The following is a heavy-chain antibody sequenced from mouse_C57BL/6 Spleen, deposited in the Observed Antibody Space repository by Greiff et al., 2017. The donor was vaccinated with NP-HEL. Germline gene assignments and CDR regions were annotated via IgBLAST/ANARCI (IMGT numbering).Heavy chain of an antibody. V-gene: IGHV1-82*01. CDR1: GYAFSSSW. CDR3: ARDYYDYDKAMDY. J-gene: IGHJ4*01. CDR2: IYPGDGDT. Sequence: VKLEESGPELVKPGASVKISCKASGYAFSSSWMNWVKQRPGKGLEWIGRIYPGDGDTNYNGKFKGKATLTADKSSSTAYMQLSSLTSEDSAVYFCARDYYDYDKAMDYWGQGTSVTVSS. D-gene: IGHD2-4*01.